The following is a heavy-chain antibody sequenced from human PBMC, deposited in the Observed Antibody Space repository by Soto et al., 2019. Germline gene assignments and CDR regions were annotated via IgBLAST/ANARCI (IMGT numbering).Heavy chain of an antibody. CDR3: ARDVRRLARRSGKYYIAFDI. Sequence: SETLSLTCTVSGGSISGYYWSWIRQPPGKGLEWIGYIHSSGSTNYNPSLKSRVTISVDTSKNQFSLKVSSVTAADTAVYYCARDVRRLARRSGKYYIAFDIWGQGTMVTVSS. D-gene: IGHD1-26*01. V-gene: IGHV4-59*01. CDR1: GGSISGYY. CDR2: IHSSGST. J-gene: IGHJ3*02.